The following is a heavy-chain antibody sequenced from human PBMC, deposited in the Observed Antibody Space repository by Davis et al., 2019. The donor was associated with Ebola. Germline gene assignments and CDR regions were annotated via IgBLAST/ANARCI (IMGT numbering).Heavy chain of an antibody. CDR2: IKQDGSEK. CDR1: GFTFSSYW. Sequence: PGGSLRLSCAASGFTFSSYWMHWVRHAPGQGLAWVANIKQDGSEKYYVDSVKGRFTISRDNAKNSLYLQMNSLRAEDTAVYYCARGGGSGWYPGTGWFDPWGQGTLVTVSS. CDR3: ARGGGSGWYPGTGWFDP. V-gene: IGHV3-7*01. D-gene: IGHD6-19*01. J-gene: IGHJ5*02.